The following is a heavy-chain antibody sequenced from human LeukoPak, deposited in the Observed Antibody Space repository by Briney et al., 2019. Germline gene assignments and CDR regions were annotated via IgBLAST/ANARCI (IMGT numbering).Heavy chain of an antibody. J-gene: IGHJ4*02. V-gene: IGHV4-59*12. Sequence: NTSETLSLTCTVSGGSISSYYWSWIRQPPGKGLEWIGYIYYSGSGSTNYNPSLKSRVTISVDTSKNQFSLKLSSVTAADTAVYYCARVGRGDYGDYTAGYWGQGILVTVSS. CDR2: IYYSGSGST. D-gene: IGHD4-17*01. CDR1: GGSISSYY. CDR3: ARVGRGDYGDYTAGY.